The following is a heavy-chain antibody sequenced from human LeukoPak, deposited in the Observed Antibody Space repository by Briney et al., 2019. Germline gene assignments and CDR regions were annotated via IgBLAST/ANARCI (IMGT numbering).Heavy chain of an antibody. V-gene: IGHV3-23*01. CDR1: GFTFSSYA. CDR3: ATSSGSYDGGYYFDY. J-gene: IGHJ4*02. D-gene: IGHD3-10*01. Sequence: PGGSLRLSCAASGFTFSSYAMSWVRQAPGKGLEWVSAISGSGGSTYYADSVKGRFTISRDNSKNTLYRQMNSLRAEDTAVYYCATSSGSYDGGYYFDYWGQGTLVTVSS. CDR2: ISGSGGST.